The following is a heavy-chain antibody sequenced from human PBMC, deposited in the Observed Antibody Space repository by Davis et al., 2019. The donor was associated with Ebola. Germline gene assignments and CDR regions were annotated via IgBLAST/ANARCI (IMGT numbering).Heavy chain of an antibody. CDR3: ARGVGTYITMIVVVITSYYFDY. CDR1: GGSFSGYY. J-gene: IGHJ4*02. CDR2: INHSGST. Sequence: PSETLSLTCAVYGGSFSGYYWSWIRQPPGKGLEWIGEINHSGSTNYNPSLKSRVTISVDTSKNQFSLKLSSVTAADTAVYYCARGVGTYITMIVVVITSYYFDYWGQGTLVTVSS. V-gene: IGHV4-34*01. D-gene: IGHD3-22*01.